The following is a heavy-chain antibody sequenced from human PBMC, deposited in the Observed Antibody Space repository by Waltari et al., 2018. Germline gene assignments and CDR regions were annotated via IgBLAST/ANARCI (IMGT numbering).Heavy chain of an antibody. CDR2: RWYDGSNK. D-gene: IGHD1-26*01. CDR3: ARDGSTGQGDWFDP. Sequence: QVQLVESGGGVVQPGRSLRLSCAASGFTFSSYGMHWVRQAPGKGLDCVAVRWYDGSNKYYADSVKGRFTISRDNSKNTRYLQMNSLRAEDTAVYYCARDGSTGQGDWFDPWGQGTLVTVSS. V-gene: IGHV3-33*01. CDR1: GFTFSSYG. J-gene: IGHJ5*02.